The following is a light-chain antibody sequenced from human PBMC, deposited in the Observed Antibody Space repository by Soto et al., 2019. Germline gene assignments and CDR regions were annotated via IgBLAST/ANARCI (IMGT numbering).Light chain of an antibody. CDR2: KDS. CDR1: QSISTY. J-gene: IGKJ2*01. CDR3: QQYKSYSYT. Sequence: DIQMTQSPSTLSASVGDRVTITCRASQSISTYLAWYQQKPGKAPKLLIYKDSSLESGVPSRFSGSGSGTEFTLTISSLQPDDFATYYCQQYKSYSYTFGQGTKLDNK. V-gene: IGKV1-5*03.